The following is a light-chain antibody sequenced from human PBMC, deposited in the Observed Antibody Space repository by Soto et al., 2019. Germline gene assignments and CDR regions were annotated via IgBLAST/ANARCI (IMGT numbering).Light chain of an antibody. J-gene: IGKJ1*01. CDR3: QQYNNWPWT. CDR1: QSVSSN. CDR2: GAS. Sequence: EIVMTQSPFPLSVSPGETATLSCSASQSVSSNLAWYQQKPGQAPRLLIYGASTRATGSPARFSGSGSGTECTLTISSLQSEDCAGYYCQQYNNWPWTFGQGTKV. V-gene: IGKV3-15*01.